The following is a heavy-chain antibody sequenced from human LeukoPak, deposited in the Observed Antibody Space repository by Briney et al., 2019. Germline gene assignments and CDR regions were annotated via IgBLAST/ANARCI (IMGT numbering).Heavy chain of an antibody. CDR1: GFTFSSYG. CDR2: IRYDGSNK. CDR3: ANHVCTSCHTDIPDYYYMDV. J-gene: IGHJ6*03. D-gene: IGHD2-2*02. V-gene: IGHV3-30*02. Sequence: PGGSLRLSCAASGFTFSSYGMHWVRQAPGKGLEWVAFIRYDGSNKYYADSVKGRFTISRDNSKNTLYLQMNSLRAEDTAVYYCANHVCTSCHTDIPDYYYMDVWGKGTTVTISS.